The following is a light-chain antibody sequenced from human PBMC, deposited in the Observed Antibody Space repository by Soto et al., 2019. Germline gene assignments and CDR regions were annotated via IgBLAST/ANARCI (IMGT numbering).Light chain of an antibody. J-gene: IGKJ1*01. CDR1: QSISSY. V-gene: IGKV1-17*01. CDR2: AAS. CDR3: LQHNSYPRT. Sequence: DIQMTQSPSSLSASVGDRVTITSRASQSISSYLNWYQQKPGKAPKRLIYAASSLQSGVPSRFSGSGSGTEFTLTISSLQPEDFATYYCLQHNSYPRTFGQGTKVDIK.